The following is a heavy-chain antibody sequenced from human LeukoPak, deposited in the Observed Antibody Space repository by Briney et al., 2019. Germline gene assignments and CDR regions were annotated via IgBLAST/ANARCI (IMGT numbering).Heavy chain of an antibody. J-gene: IGHJ2*01. Sequence: SETLSLTCTVSGGSISSGSYYWSWIRQPAGKGLEWIGRIYTSGSTNYNPSLKSRVTTSVDTSKNQFSLKLSSVTAADTAVYYCARSFRYYDSSGPPPDLWGRGTLVTVSS. CDR1: GGSISSGSYY. D-gene: IGHD3-22*01. CDR3: ARSFRYYDSSGPPPDL. V-gene: IGHV4-61*02. CDR2: IYTSGST.